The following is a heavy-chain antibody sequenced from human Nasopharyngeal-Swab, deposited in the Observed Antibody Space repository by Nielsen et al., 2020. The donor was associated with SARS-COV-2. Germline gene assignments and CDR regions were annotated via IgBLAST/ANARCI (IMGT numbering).Heavy chain of an antibody. J-gene: IGHJ4*02. CDR2: SSAYNSNT. CDR3: ARKRGEQWLSQSDY. Sequence: ASVKVSCKASGYTFINYGITWVRQAPGQGLEWMGWSSAYNSNTNYAQKFQGRVTMTTDTSTNTAYMELRSLRSDDTAVYYCARKRGEQWLSQSDYWGQGTLVTVSS. V-gene: IGHV1-18*01. CDR1: GYTFINYG. D-gene: IGHD6-19*01.